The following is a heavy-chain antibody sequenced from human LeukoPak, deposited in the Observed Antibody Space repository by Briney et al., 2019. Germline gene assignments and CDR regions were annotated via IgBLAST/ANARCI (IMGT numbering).Heavy chain of an antibody. CDR3: ARAHYDFWSGYYYYYYGMDV. J-gene: IGHJ6*01. CDR2: SSAYNGNT. CDR1: GYTFTSYG. D-gene: IGHD3-3*01. V-gene: IGHV1-18*01. Sequence: ASVTVSCKASGYTFTSYGMSWVRQAPGQGLEWMGWSSAYNGNTNYAQKLQGRVTMTTDTSTSTAYMELRSLRSDDTAVYYCARAHYDFWSGYYYYYYGMDVWGQGTTVTISS.